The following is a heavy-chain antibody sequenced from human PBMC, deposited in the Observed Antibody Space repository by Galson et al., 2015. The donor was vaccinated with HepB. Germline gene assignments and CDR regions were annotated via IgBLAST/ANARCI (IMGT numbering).Heavy chain of an antibody. CDR2: INAANGNT. J-gene: IGHJ4*02. D-gene: IGHD6-13*01. Sequence: SVKVSCKASGYTFTSYAIHWVRQAPGQRLEYMGWINAANGNTKHSQNFQDRVTITRDTSANTAYMELSSLRSEDTAVYYCARIATIAAAGPWDYWGQGTLVTVSS. CDR1: GYTFTSYA. CDR3: ARIATIAAAGPWDY. V-gene: IGHV1-3*01.